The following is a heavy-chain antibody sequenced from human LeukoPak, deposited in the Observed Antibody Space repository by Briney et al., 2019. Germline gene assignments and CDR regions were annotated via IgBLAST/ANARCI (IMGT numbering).Heavy chain of an antibody. CDR3: IRNREHGFNLDY. Sequence: SQTLSLTCAITGDSFSSNTAAWNWLRQSPSRGLEWLGRTYYRSKWYHDYAVSVKSRITINADTSKNQFSLQLNSVTPEDTAVYYCIRNREHGFNLDYWGRGTLVTVSS. CDR2: TYYRSKWYH. J-gene: IGHJ4*02. V-gene: IGHV6-1*01. CDR1: GDSFSSNTAA. D-gene: IGHD5-24*01.